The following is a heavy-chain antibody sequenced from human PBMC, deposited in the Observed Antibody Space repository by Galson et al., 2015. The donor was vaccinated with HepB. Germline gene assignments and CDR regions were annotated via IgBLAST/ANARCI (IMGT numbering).Heavy chain of an antibody. D-gene: IGHD3-16*01. V-gene: IGHV2-5*01. CDR3: ARGLGLVGPCFDN. J-gene: IGHJ4*02. CDR2: ICWSDDK. CDR1: GFSLRTSGVG. Sequence: PALVKPTQTLTLTCTFSGFSLRTSGVGVGWVRQSPGKALEWLALICWSDDKRYSPSLTSRLTITKDTSKNQVVLTMTNLDPMDTATYYCARGLGLVGPCFDNWGQGTLVTVSS.